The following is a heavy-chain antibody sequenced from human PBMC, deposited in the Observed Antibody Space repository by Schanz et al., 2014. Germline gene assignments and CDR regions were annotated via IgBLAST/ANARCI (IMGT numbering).Heavy chain of an antibody. D-gene: IGHD4-17*01. CDR1: GFTFSDSW. Sequence: EVQLVESGGGFVQPGGSLRLSCAASGFTFSDSWMHWVRQAPGKGLVWVSRTSNDGSFTTFADSVKGRFTISRDNAKNTLYLQMNSLRAADTAVYYCVRDTDYHFDYWGQGTLVTVSS. CDR3: VRDTDYHFDY. CDR2: TSNDGSFT. V-gene: IGHV3-74*01. J-gene: IGHJ4*02.